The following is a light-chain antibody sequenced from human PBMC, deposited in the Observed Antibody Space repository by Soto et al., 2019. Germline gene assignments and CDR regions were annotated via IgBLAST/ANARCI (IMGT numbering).Light chain of an antibody. CDR3: HQRSTWPFT. V-gene: IGKV3-11*01. J-gene: IGKJ3*01. CDR2: DAS. CDR1: QSISSY. Sequence: EIVLTQSPATLSLSPGERATLSCRASQSISSYLALYQQKPDQAPRLLIYDASNRATGIPARFSGSGSGTDFTLTISSLEPEDFAVYYCHQRSTWPFTFGPGTKVDI.